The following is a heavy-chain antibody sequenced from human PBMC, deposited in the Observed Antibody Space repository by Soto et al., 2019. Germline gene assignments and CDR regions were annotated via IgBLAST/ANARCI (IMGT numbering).Heavy chain of an antibody. Sequence: QVQLVQSGAEVKKPGASVKVSCKASGYTFTSYGISWVRQAPGQGLEWMGWISAYNGNTNYAQKLQGRVTMTTDTXTXTXXMELRSLRSDDTAVYYCARDRGSSWWSYYYYGMDVWGQGTTVTVSS. CDR2: ISAYNGNT. D-gene: IGHD6-13*01. CDR3: ARDRGSSWWSYYYYGMDV. V-gene: IGHV1-18*01. J-gene: IGHJ6*02. CDR1: GYTFTSYG.